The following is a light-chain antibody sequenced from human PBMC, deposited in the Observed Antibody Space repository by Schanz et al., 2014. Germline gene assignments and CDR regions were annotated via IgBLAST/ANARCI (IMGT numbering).Light chain of an antibody. CDR2: DAS. CDR3: CSYAGSSAFWV. J-gene: IGLJ3*02. V-gene: IGLV2-14*03. Sequence: SALTQPASVSGSPGQSITISCTGTSSDVGVYNYVSWYQQLPGKAPKLMIYDASNRPSGVSNRFSGSKSAYTASLTISGLQAEDEADYYCCSYAGSSAFWVFGGGTKLTVL. CDR1: SSDVGVYNY.